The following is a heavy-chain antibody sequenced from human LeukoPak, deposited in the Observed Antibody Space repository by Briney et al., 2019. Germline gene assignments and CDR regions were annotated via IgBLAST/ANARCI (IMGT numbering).Heavy chain of an antibody. CDR2: ISSGSTYI. Sequence: GGSLRLSCAASGFTFSTYSMNWVRQAPGKGLEWVSSISSGSTYIYYADSVKGRFTISRDNAKNSVYLQMNSLRAEDTAVYYCARGSGSSWGQGTLVTLSS. J-gene: IGHJ4*02. D-gene: IGHD3-3*01. CDR3: ARGSGSS. V-gene: IGHV3-21*01. CDR1: GFTFSTYS.